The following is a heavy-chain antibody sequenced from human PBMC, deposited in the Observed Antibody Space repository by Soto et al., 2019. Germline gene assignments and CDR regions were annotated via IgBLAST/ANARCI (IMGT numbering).Heavy chain of an antibody. CDR3: ARTVRGVIITAYGMDV. CDR2: IYPGDSDT. Sequence: GESLKISCKGSGYSFTSYWIGWVRQMPGKGLEWMGIIYPGDSDTRYSPSFRGQVTISADKSISTAYLQWSSLKASDTAMYYCARTVRGVIITAYGMDVWGQGTTVTVSS. D-gene: IGHD3-10*01. CDR1: GYSFTSYW. J-gene: IGHJ6*02. V-gene: IGHV5-51*01.